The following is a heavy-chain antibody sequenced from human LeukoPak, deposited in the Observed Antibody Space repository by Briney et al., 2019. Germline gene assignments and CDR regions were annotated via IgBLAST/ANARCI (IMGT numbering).Heavy chain of an antibody. V-gene: IGHV4-39*01. CDR3: ARRGYFLDY. CDR1: GGSISSSSYY. Sequence: SETLSLTCTVSGGSISSSSYYWGWIRQPPGKGLEWIGSIYYSGSTYYNPSLKSRVTISVDTTKNQFSLKLSSVTAADTAVYYCARRGYFLDYWGQGTLVTVPS. J-gene: IGHJ4*02. CDR2: IYYSGST.